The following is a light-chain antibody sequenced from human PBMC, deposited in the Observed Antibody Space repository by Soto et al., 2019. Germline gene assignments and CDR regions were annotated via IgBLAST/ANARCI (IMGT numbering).Light chain of an antibody. V-gene: IGKV3-20*01. CDR2: GAS. CDR3: QQFGNSPPYT. CDR1: QSVSSSY. J-gene: IGKJ2*01. Sequence: DIVLTQSPGTLSLSPGERATLSCRASQSVSSSYLAWYQQKPGQAPRLLIYGASSRATGIPDRFSGSGSGTDFTLTISRLEPEDFAVYYCQQFGNSPPYTFGQGTKVDIK.